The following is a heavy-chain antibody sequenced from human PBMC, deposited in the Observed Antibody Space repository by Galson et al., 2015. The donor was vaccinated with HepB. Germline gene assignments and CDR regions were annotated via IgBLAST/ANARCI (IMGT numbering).Heavy chain of an antibody. D-gene: IGHD5-18*01. CDR2: INWNGGST. CDR3: ARVRSPGEQLWSYYFDY. CDR1: GFTFDDYG. Sequence: SLRLSCAASGFTFDDYGMSWVRQAPGKGLEWVSGINWNGGSTGYADSVKGRFTISRDNAKNSLYLQMNSLRAEDTALYYCARVRSPGEQLWSYYFDYWGQGTLVTVSS. V-gene: IGHV3-20*04. J-gene: IGHJ4*02.